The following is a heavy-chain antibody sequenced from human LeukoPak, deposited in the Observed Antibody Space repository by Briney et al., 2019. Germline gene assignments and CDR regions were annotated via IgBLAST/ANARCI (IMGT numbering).Heavy chain of an antibody. CDR3: AREGSIVPHQDLDS. D-gene: IGHD2-8*01. CDR1: GFTFRTYS. CDR2: INSRGSDE. J-gene: IGHJ4*02. V-gene: IGHV3-21*01. Sequence: GGSLRLSCTASGFTFRTYSMNWVRHAPGKGLEWVSSINSRGSDEYYADSVKGRFTISRDNAKNSLYLQMNSLRAEDTAVYYCAREGSIVPHQDLDSWGQGTLVTVSS.